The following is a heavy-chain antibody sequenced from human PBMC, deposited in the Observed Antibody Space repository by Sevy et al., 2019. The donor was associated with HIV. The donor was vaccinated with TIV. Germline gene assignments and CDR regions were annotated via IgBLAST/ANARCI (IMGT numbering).Heavy chain of an antibody. V-gene: IGHV3-23*01. CDR1: GVNFSDYA. J-gene: IGHJ6*02. D-gene: IGHD1-1*01. CDR2: ISGFGDKT. CDR3: AKAGGINWFYYYYGMDV. Sequence: GGSLRLSCAVSGVNFSDYAMSWVRQAPGKGLEWVSFISGFGDKTYYANSVRGRFTISRDNSKNTLHLQMNSLRAEDTAVYYCAKAGGINWFYYYYGMDVWGQGSTVTVSS.